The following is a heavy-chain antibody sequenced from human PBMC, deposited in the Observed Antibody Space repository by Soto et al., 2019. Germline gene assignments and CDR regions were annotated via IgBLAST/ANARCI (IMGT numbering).Heavy chain of an antibody. Sequence: PSETVSLTCTVSGGSISGHYWSWIRQSPGKGLEWIAYIYYSGSTNYNPSLKSRVTISLDTSKNQFSLRLSSVTAADTAVYYCVRTLTSGRQDSWGQGTLVTVSS. CDR3: VRTLTSGRQDS. V-gene: IGHV4-59*11. CDR2: IYYSGST. D-gene: IGHD3-10*01. CDR1: GGSISGHY. J-gene: IGHJ5*01.